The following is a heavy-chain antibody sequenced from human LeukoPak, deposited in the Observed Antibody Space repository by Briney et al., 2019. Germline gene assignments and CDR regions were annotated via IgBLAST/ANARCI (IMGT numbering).Heavy chain of an antibody. D-gene: IGHD1-26*01. J-gene: IGHJ4*02. CDR1: GFTFITST. V-gene: IGHV3-23*01. CDR3: AKEALVGASDCFDS. Sequence: GGSLRLSCGASGFTFITSTISWIRQAPGKGLEWVSAIGGRSSSTYYASSVKGRFTISRDNSKNMLYLQMNSLRGDDTAIYYCAKEALVGASDCFDSWGQGTLVAVSS. CDR2: IGGRSSST.